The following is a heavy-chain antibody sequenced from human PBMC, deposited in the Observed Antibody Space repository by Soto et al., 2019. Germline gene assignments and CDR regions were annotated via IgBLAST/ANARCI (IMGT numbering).Heavy chain of an antibody. Sequence: GGSLRLSCAASGFIFSGHTMSWVRQAPGTGLEWVSSIDQTGAYTNYAESVKGRFTISRDNSRNTLDLQMNSLGAADTALYYCVSWIFAQFDHWGQGTPVTVSS. D-gene: IGHD3-3*01. CDR2: IDQTGAYT. CDR1: GFIFSGHT. J-gene: IGHJ4*02. CDR3: VSWIFAQFDH. V-gene: IGHV3-23*05.